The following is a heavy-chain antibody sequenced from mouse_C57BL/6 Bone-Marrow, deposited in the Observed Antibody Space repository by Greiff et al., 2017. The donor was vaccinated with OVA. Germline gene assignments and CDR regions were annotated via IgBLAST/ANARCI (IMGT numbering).Heavy chain of an antibody. V-gene: IGHV1-59*01. CDR1: GYTFTSYW. D-gene: IGHD1-1*01. CDR2: IDPSDSYT. J-gene: IGHJ3*01. CDR3: AREGGSSPFAY. Sequence: VQLQQPGAELVRPGTSVKLSCKASGYTFTSYWMHWVKQRPGQGLEWIGVIDPSDSYTNYNQKFKGKATLTVDTSSSTAYMQRSSLTSEDSAVYYCAREGGSSPFAYWGQGTLVTVSA.